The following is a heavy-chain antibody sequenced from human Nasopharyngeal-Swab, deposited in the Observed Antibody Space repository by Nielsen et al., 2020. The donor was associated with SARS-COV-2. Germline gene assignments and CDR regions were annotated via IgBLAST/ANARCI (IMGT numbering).Heavy chain of an antibody. V-gene: IGHV4-39*07. J-gene: IGHJ6*03. D-gene: IGHD4-11*01. Sequence: SETLSLTCTVSGGSISRRSYYWGWIRQPPGKGLEWIGSIYYSGSTYYNPSLKSRVTISVDTSKNQFSLKLSSVTAADTAVYYCARSTVAYYYYYMDVWGKGTTVTVSS. CDR3: ARSTVAYYYYYMDV. CDR2: IYYSGST. CDR1: GGSISRRSYY.